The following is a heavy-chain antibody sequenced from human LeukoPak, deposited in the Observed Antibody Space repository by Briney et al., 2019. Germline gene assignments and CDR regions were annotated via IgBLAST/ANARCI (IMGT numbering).Heavy chain of an antibody. V-gene: IGHV4-59*01. CDR3: ARSSGAYRSFDY. CDR1: GGSISSYY. CDR2: IYYSGTT. D-gene: IGHD1-26*01. Sequence: SEPLSLTCTVSGGSISSYYWSWIRQPPGKGLEWIGYIYYSGTTDYNPSLKSRVTISVDTSNNQFSLKVSSVTAADTAVYYCARSSGAYRSFDYWGQGTLVPVSS. J-gene: IGHJ4*02.